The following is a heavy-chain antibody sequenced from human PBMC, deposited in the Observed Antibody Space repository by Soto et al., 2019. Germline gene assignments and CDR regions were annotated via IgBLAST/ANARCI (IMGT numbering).Heavy chain of an antibody. CDR1: GVTVSSNY. D-gene: IGHD3-22*01. J-gene: IGHJ3*02. CDR2: IYSGGST. Sequence: EVQLVESGGCLIQPGGSLILSCAASGVTVSSNYMSWVRQAPGKGLEWGAVIYSGGSTYYADSVKGRFTISRDNSKNTLYLQMNSLRAEDTAVYYCARDIRNAYYYDSSGYYGHDAFDIWGQGTMVTVSS. V-gene: IGHV3-53*01. CDR3: ARDIRNAYYYDSSGYYGHDAFDI.